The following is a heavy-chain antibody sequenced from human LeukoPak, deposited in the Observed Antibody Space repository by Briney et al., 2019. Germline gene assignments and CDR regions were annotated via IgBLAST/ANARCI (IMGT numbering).Heavy chain of an antibody. V-gene: IGHV1-69*04. J-gene: IGHJ6*02. D-gene: IGHD3-10*01. CDR1: GGTFSSYA. Sequence: SVKVSCKASGGTFSSYAISWVRQAPGQGLEWMGRIIPILGIANYAQKFQGRVTITADKSTSTAYMELSSLRSEDTAVYYCARGLWFGELSPKIYYYYGMDVWGQGTTVTVSS. CDR3: ARGLWFGELSPKIYYYYGMDV. CDR2: IIPILGIA.